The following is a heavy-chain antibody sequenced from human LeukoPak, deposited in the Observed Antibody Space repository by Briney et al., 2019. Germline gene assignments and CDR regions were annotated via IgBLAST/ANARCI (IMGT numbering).Heavy chain of an antibody. V-gene: IGHV3-11*01. J-gene: IGHJ6*02. Sequence: GGSLRLSCAASGFTFSDYYMSWIRQAPGKGLEWVSYISSSGSTIYYADSVKGRFTISRDNAKNSLYLQMNSLRAEDTAVYYCAREPPDGYHYYGMDVWGQGTTVTVSS. CDR2: ISSSGSTI. D-gene: IGHD5-24*01. CDR3: AREPPDGYHYYGMDV. CDR1: GFTFSDYY.